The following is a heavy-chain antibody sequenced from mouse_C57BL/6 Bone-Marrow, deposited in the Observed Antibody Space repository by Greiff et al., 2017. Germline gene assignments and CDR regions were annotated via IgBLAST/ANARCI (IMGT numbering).Heavy chain of an antibody. J-gene: IGHJ2*01. CDR2: INPSSGYT. Sequence: QVQLQQSGAELAKPGASVKLSCKASGYTFTSYWMHWVKQRPGQGLEWIGYINPSSGYTKYNQKFKDKATLTADKSSSTAYMQLSNLTYGDSAVYYCAKSPFTTVVATDYWGQGTTLTVSS. CDR3: AKSPFTTVVATDY. V-gene: IGHV1-7*01. CDR1: GYTFTSYW. D-gene: IGHD1-1*01.